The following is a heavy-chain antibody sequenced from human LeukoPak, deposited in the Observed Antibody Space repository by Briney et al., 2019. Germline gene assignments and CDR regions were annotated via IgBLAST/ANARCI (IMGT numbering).Heavy chain of an antibody. D-gene: IGHD1-1*01. V-gene: IGHV3-21*01. J-gene: IGHJ4*02. CDR3: ARGGGNGELY. CDR1: GCTFSGDS. Sequence: KPGGSLRLSCVDSGCTFSGDSMNWVRQAPGKGLEWVSSIGSNSQHIYYANSVKGRFTISRDNAKNSLYLQLNSLRDEDTAVYYWARGGGNGELYWGQGTLVTVSS. CDR2: IGSNSQHI.